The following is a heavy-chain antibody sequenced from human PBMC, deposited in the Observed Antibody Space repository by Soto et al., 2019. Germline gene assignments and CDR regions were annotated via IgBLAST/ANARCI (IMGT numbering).Heavy chain of an antibody. Sequence: QVQLVQSGAEVKKPGSSVKVSCKASGGTFSSYAISWVRQAPGQGLEWLGGIIPILGTANYAQKFQGRVTITADKSTSTAYMELSSLRSEDTAVYYCARGWWELGKAGFFDYWGQGTLVTVSS. V-gene: IGHV1-69*06. CDR1: GGTFSSYA. J-gene: IGHJ4*02. CDR3: ARGWWELGKAGFFDY. CDR2: IIPILGTA. D-gene: IGHD1-26*01.